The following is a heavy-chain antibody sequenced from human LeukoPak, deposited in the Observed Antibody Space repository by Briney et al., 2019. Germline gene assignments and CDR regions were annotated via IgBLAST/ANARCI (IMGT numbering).Heavy chain of an antibody. D-gene: IGHD5-24*01. V-gene: IGHV3-48*03. CDR3: ARGYKYFDY. CDR1: GFTFSIYE. Sequence: GGSLRLSCAASGFTFSIYEMNWVRQAPGKGLEWVSFISGSGSTIHFADSVKGRFTISGDNAKDSLYLQMNSLRAEDTAVYYCARGYKYFDYWGQGTLVTVSS. J-gene: IGHJ4*02. CDR2: ISGSGSTI.